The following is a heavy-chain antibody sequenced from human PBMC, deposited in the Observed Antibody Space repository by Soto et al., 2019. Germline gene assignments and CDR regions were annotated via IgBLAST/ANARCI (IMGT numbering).Heavy chain of an antibody. CDR1: GGSVSSGSFY. CDR3: AASAPPATNYYYAMDV. V-gene: IGHV4-61*01. Sequence: LSLTCTVSGGSVSSGSFYWSWIRRPPGKGLEWIGYFYDSGSTNYNPSLRSRVTMSVDTSKNQFSLKLSSVTAADTAVYYCAASAPPATNYYYAMDVWGQGTTVTVSS. D-gene: IGHD5-12*01. J-gene: IGHJ6*02. CDR2: FYDSGST.